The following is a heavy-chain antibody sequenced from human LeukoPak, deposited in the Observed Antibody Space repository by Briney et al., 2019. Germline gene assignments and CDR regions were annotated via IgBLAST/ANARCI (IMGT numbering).Heavy chain of an antibody. J-gene: IGHJ5*02. CDR3: ARHVWYYYDSSGYYHGWFDP. CDR2: IYTSGST. CDR1: GGSISSYY. Sequence: PSEALSLTCTVSGGSISSYYWSWIRQPPGKGLEWIGYIYTSGSTNYNPSLKSRVTISVDTSKNQFSLKLSSVTAADTAVYYCARHVWYYYDSSGYYHGWFDPWGQGTLVTVSS. D-gene: IGHD3-22*01. V-gene: IGHV4-4*09.